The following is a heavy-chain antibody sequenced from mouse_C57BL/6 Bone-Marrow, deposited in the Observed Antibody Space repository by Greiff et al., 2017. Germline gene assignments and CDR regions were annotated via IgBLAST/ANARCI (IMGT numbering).Heavy chain of an antibody. Sequence: QVQLQQPGAELVKPGASVKLSCKASGYTFTSYWMHWVKQRPGQGLEWIGTIHPNSGSTNYNEKFKSKATLTVDKSSSTAYMQLSSLTSEDSAVYYCANDYDGVWYFDVWGTGTTVTVSS. J-gene: IGHJ1*03. D-gene: IGHD2-4*01. CDR2: IHPNSGST. V-gene: IGHV1-64*01. CDR1: GYTFTSYW. CDR3: ANDYDGVWYFDV.